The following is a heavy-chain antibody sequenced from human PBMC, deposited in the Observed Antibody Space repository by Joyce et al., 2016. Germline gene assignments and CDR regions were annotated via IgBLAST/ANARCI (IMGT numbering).Heavy chain of an antibody. CDR3: ARLRRWSGPSDC. Sequence: EVQLVESGGGLVQPGGSLRLSCAASGFTFSSYWMYWVRKAPGKGRGWVSRINREGSSTTYADSVKGRFTISRDNAKNTLYLQMNSLRAEDTAVYYCARLRRWSGPSDCWGQGTLVTVSS. CDR1: GFTFSSYW. V-gene: IGHV3-74*03. J-gene: IGHJ4*02. CDR2: INREGSST. D-gene: IGHD4-23*01.